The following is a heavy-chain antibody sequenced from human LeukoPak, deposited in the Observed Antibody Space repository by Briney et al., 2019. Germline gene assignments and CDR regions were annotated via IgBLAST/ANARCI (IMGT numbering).Heavy chain of an antibody. CDR3: ARGDNYYDSSGVTDY. V-gene: IGHV3-30-3*01. Sequence: GGSLRLSCAASGFTFSSYAMHWVRQAPGKGLEWVAVISYDGSNKYYADSVKGRFTISRDNSKNTLYLQMNSLRAEDTAVYYCARGDNYYDSSGVTDYWGQGTLVTVSS. CDR2: ISYDGSNK. CDR1: GFTFSSYA. D-gene: IGHD3-22*01. J-gene: IGHJ4*02.